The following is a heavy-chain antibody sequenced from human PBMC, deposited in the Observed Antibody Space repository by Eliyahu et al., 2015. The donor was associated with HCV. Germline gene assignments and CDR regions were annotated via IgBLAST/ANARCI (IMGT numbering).Heavy chain of an antibody. J-gene: IGHJ6*02. V-gene: IGHV1-18*04. Sequence: QVQLVQSGAEVKKPGASVKVSCKASGYTFTSYGISWVRQAPGTGVEWMGWISAYNGNTKYPQKLQGRVTMTTDTSTSTAYMELRSLRSDDTAVYYCARDCSSTSCSEPYYYYGLDVWGQGTTVTVSS. CDR3: ARDCSSTSCSEPYYYYGLDV. CDR2: ISAYNGNT. D-gene: IGHD2-2*01. CDR1: GYTFTSYG.